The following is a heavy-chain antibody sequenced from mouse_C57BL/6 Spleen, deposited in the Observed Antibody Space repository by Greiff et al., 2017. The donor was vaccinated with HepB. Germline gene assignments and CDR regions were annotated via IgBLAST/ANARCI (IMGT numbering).Heavy chain of an antibody. CDR2: IHPNSGST. V-gene: IGHV1-64*01. CDR1: GYTFTSYW. Sequence: QVQLQQPGAELVKPGASVTLSCKASGYTFTSYWMHWVKQRPGQGLEWIGMIHPNSGSTNYNEKFKSKATLTVDKSSSTAYRQLSSLTSEDSAVYYCAREDDYGGDAAMDYGGQGTSVTVSS. CDR3: AREDDYGGDAAMDY. J-gene: IGHJ4*01. D-gene: IGHD2-4*01.